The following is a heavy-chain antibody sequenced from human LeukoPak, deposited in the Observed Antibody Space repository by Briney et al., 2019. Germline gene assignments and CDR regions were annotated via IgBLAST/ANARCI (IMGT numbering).Heavy chain of an antibody. Sequence: ASAKVSCKASGYTFTGYYMHWVRQAPGQGLEWMGWISAYNGNTNYAQKLQGRVTMTRDTSISTAYMELSRLRSDDTAVYYCARDGELQVERNYYFDYWGQGILVTVSS. D-gene: IGHD1-1*01. V-gene: IGHV1-2*02. CDR3: ARDGELQVERNYYFDY. CDR1: GYTFTGYY. CDR2: ISAYNGNT. J-gene: IGHJ4*02.